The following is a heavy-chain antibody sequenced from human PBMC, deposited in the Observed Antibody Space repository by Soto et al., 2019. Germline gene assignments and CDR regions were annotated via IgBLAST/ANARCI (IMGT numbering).Heavy chain of an antibody. Sequence: QPGGSLRLSCAASGFTFSSYAMHWVRQAPGKGLEWVAVISYDGSNKYYADSVKGRFTISRDNSKNTLYLQMNSLRAEDTAVYYCAREVVDSSSWYYYYYGMDVWGQGTTVTVSS. D-gene: IGHD6-13*01. CDR1: GFTFSSYA. CDR3: AREVVDSSSWYYYYYGMDV. V-gene: IGHV3-30-3*01. CDR2: ISYDGSNK. J-gene: IGHJ6*02.